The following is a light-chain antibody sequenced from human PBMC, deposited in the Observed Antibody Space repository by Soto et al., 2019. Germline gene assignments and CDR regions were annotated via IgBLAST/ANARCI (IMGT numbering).Light chain of an antibody. CDR3: QQNYSIPIT. Sequence: DIEMTQSPSSLSSSVVDRFTIRFRASQSISTYLNWYHQKPGKAPDLLIYAASSLKSGVPSRFSGSGSGTDFTLTITGLQPADFATYYCQQNYSIPITFGQGTKVDIK. CDR1: QSISTY. J-gene: IGKJ1*01. V-gene: IGKV1-39*01. CDR2: AAS.